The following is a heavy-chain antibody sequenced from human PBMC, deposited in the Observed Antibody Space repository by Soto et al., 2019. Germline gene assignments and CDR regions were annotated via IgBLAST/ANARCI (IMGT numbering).Heavy chain of an antibody. CDR3: ARDPSEVVTAILSN. J-gene: IGHJ1*01. Sequence: QVQLVQSGAEVKKPGSSVKVSCKASGGTFSSYDISWVRQAPGQGLEWMGGIIPIFGTANYAQKFQGRVKITADESTSTAYMELSSLRSEDTAVFYCARDPSEVVTAILSNWDQGTLVTVSS. D-gene: IGHD2-21*02. V-gene: IGHV1-69*12. CDR1: GGTFSSYD. CDR2: IIPIFGTA.